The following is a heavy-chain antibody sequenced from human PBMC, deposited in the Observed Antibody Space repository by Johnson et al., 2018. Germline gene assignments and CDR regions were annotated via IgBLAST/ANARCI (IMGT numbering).Heavy chain of an antibody. CDR2: INSDGSTT. Sequence: EVQLVESGGGFVQPGRSLRLSCAASGFTFDDYAMHWVRQAPGKGLEWVSGINSDGSTTNYADFVKGRFPISRDNAKNTLYLQINSLRAEDTSVYYCANDGFSYGYPFDIWGQGTMVIVSS. V-gene: IGHV3-9*01. D-gene: IGHD5-18*01. J-gene: IGHJ3*02. CDR1: GFTFDDYA. CDR3: ANDGFSYGYPFDI.